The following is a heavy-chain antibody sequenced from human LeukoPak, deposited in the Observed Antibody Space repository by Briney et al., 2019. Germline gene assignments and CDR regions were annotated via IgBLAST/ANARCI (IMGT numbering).Heavy chain of an antibody. D-gene: IGHD6-6*01. CDR2: ISSSSSTI. V-gene: IGHV3-48*01. CDR3: ARAFRANERSHPGSTYSSSGG. Sequence: PGGSLRLSCAASGFTFSSYSMNWVRQAPGKGLEWVSYISSSSSTIYYADSVKGRFTISRDNAKNSLYLQMNSLRAEDTAVYYCARAFRANERSHPGSTYSSSGGWGQGTLVTVSS. J-gene: IGHJ4*02. CDR1: GFTFSSYS.